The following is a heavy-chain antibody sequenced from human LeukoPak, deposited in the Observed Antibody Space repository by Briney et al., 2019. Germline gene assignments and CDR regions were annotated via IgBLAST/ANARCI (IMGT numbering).Heavy chain of an antibody. CDR1: GFTFXSYA. CDR3: AKDDYGGNSGAFDI. D-gene: IGHD4-23*01. V-gene: IGHV3-23*01. CDR2: ISGSGGST. J-gene: IGHJ3*02. Sequence: SXXLSXAXXGFTFXSYAMSWVRQAPGKGLEWVSAISGSGGSTYYADSVKGRFTISRDNSKNTLYLQMNSLRAEDTAVYYCAKDDYGGNSGAFDIWGQGTMVTVSS.